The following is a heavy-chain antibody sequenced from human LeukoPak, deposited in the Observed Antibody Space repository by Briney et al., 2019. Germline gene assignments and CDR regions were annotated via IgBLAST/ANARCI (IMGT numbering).Heavy chain of an antibody. CDR1: GFTSSSYA. CDR3: ANRGTGYSYGVRDY. Sequence: GGSLRLSCAASGFTSSSYAMSWVRQVPGKGLEWVSAISGSGGSTYYADSVKGRFTISRDNSKNTLYLQMNSLRAEDTAVYYCANRGTGYSYGVRDYWGQGTLVTVSS. CDR2: ISGSGGST. D-gene: IGHD5-18*01. J-gene: IGHJ4*02. V-gene: IGHV3-23*01.